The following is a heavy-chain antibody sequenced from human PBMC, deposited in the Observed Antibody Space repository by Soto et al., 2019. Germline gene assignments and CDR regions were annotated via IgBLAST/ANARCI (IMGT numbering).Heavy chain of an antibody. D-gene: IGHD3-3*01. CDR2: INPNSGGT. CDR3: ARGKYDFWRASYGMDV. Sequence: RASVKVSCKASGYTFTGYYMHWVRQAPGQGLEWMGWINPNSGGTNYAQKFQGRVTMTRDTSISTAYMELSRLRSDDTAVYYCARGKYDFWRASYGMDVWGQGTTVTVSS. V-gene: IGHV1-2*02. J-gene: IGHJ6*02. CDR1: GYTFTGYY.